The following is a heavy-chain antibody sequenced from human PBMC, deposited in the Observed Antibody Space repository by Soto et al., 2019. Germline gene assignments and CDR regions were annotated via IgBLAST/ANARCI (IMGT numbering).Heavy chain of an antibody. D-gene: IGHD3-9*01. CDR3: ARGYDILTGYYSY. Sequence: SETLSLTCAVYGGSFSGYYWSWIRQPPGKGLEWIGEINHSGSTNYNPSLKSRVTISVDTSKNQFSLKLSSVTAADTAVYYCARGYDILTGYYSYWGQGTLVTVSS. CDR1: GGSFSGYY. J-gene: IGHJ4*02. CDR2: INHSGST. V-gene: IGHV4-34*01.